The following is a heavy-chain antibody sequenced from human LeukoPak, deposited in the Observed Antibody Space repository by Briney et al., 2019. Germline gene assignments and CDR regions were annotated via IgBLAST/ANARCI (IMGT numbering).Heavy chain of an antibody. Sequence: GASVKVSYKASGYTFTTYGISWVRQAPGQGLEWMGWISAYNGNTNYAQKLQGRVTMTTDTSTSTAYMELRSLRSDDTAVYYCARDGLIAVAGTFSWFDPWGQGTLVTVSS. V-gene: IGHV1-18*01. CDR1: GYTFTTYG. CDR3: ARDGLIAVAGTFSWFDP. D-gene: IGHD6-19*01. J-gene: IGHJ5*02. CDR2: ISAYNGNT.